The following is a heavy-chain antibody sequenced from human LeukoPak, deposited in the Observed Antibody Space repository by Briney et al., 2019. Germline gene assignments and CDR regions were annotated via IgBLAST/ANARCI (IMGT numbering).Heavy chain of an antibody. J-gene: IGHJ6*02. CDR2: ISAYNGNT. Sequence: ASVKVSCKASVYTFTSYGISRVRQAPGQGLEWMGWISAYNGNTNYAQKLQGRVTMTTDTSTSTAYMELRSLRPDDTAVYYCARGEYNIVVVPAATSYYYYYYGMDVWGQGTTVTVSS. D-gene: IGHD2-2*01. CDR3: ARGEYNIVVVPAATSYYYYYYGMDV. V-gene: IGHV1-18*01. CDR1: VYTFTSYG.